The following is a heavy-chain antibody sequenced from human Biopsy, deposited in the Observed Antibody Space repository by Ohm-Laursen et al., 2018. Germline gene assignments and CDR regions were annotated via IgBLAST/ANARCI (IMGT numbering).Heavy chain of an antibody. Sequence: SVKVSCKASGGPFNNHAFSWVRQAPGQGLEWLGRIVPILGTVNYAQRFQGRVALTADKSTGTAYIELNRLISDDTAVYYCATDADGYYTEFDFWGQGTLITVSS. CDR3: ATDADGYYTEFDF. D-gene: IGHD5-24*01. J-gene: IGHJ4*02. CDR1: GGPFNNHA. CDR2: IVPILGTV. V-gene: IGHV1-69*04.